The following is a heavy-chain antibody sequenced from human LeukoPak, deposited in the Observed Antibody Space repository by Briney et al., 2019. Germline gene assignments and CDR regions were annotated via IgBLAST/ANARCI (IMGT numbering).Heavy chain of an antibody. V-gene: IGHV1-46*01. CDR3: ARDWAAPPNDYYYYYGMDV. D-gene: IGHD1-1*01. CDR2: INPSGGST. Sequence: ASVKVSCKASGYTFTSYYMHWVRQAPRQGLEWMGIINPSGGSTSYAQKFQGRVTMTRDTSTSTVYIELSSLRSEDTAVYYCARDWAAPPNDYYYYYGMDVWGQGTTVTVSS. CDR1: GYTFTSYY. J-gene: IGHJ6*02.